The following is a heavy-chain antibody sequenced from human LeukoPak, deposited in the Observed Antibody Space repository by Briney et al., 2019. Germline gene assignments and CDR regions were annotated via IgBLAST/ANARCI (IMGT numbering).Heavy chain of an antibody. J-gene: IGHJ3*02. CDR2: ISASSTTI. Sequence: GGSLRLSCAASGFTFSGYSVNRVRQAPGKGLEWVSYISASSTTIYYADSVKGRFTISRDNAKNSLYLQMNSLRAEDTAVYYCARSDAFDIWGQGTMVTVSS. V-gene: IGHV3-48*01. CDR1: GFTFSGYS. CDR3: ARSDAFDI.